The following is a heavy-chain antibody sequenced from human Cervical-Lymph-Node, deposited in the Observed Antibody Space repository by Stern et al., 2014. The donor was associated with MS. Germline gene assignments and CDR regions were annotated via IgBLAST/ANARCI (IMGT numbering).Heavy chain of an antibody. D-gene: IGHD5-12*01. Sequence: VQLVESGAEVKKPGSSVKVSCKASGGTFNNHVISWVRQARGQGLEWMGGIVPLFGTPDYARKVQGRVTITADKSTSTVHMVLISLNREDTGIYYCANRDMGYTYGRHDYWGQGTLVTVS. V-gene: IGHV1-69*06. CDR1: GGTFNNHV. CDR2: IVPLFGTP. J-gene: IGHJ4*02. CDR3: ANRDMGYTYGRHDY.